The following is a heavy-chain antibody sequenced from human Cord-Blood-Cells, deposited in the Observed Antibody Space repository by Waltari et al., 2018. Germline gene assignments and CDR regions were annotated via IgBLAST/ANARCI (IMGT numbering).Heavy chain of an antibody. V-gene: IGHV3-23*04. CDR1: GFTFSSYA. CDR2: ISGSGGST. Sequence: EVQLVESGGGLVQPGGSLRLSCAASGFTFSSYAMSWVRQAPGKGLEWVSAISGSGGSTYYADSVKGRFTIARENSENTLDLQKNSLRAEDTAVYYCAKERGYSSSYYFDYWGQGTLVTVSS. CDR3: AKERGYSSSYYFDY. D-gene: IGHD6-6*01. J-gene: IGHJ4*02.